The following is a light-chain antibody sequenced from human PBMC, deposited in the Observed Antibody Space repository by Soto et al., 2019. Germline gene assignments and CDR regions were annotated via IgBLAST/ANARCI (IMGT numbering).Light chain of an antibody. V-gene: IGKV3-11*01. CDR3: EERSNWPQG. Sequence: EVVLTQSPATLSLSPGERATLSCRASQSVSSYLAWYQKKPGQAPRLLIYDASNRATGTPARFSGSGSGTDFTLTISCLEPEDFAVYYCEERSNWPQGFGQGTKVDIK. J-gene: IGKJ1*01. CDR2: DAS. CDR1: QSVSSY.